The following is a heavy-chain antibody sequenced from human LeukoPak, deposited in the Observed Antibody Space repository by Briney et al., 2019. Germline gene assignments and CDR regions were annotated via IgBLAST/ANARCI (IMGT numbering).Heavy chain of an antibody. V-gene: IGHV3-23*01. CDR2: ISGSGGST. Sequence: GGSLRLSCAASGFTFSSYAMSWVRQAPGKGLEGVSAISGSGGSTYYADSVKGRFTISRDNSKNTLYLQMNSLRAEDTAVYYCAKDRSGWLQNDAFDIWGQGTMVTVSS. D-gene: IGHD6-19*01. CDR1: GFTFSSYA. J-gene: IGHJ3*02. CDR3: AKDRSGWLQNDAFDI.